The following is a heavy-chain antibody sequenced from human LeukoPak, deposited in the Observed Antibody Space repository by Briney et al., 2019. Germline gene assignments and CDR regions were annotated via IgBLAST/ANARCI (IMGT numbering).Heavy chain of an antibody. Sequence: VASVKVSCKASGCIFTGYYMHWVRQAPGQGLEWMGWINPNNGGTKSAQKFQGRVTMTRDTSISTAYMELSSLRSDDTAIYYCARGAEQQRLAHFDYWGQGTLVTVSS. CDR1: GCIFTGYY. V-gene: IGHV1-2*02. CDR3: ARGAEQQRLAHFDY. CDR2: INPNNGGT. D-gene: IGHD6-13*01. J-gene: IGHJ4*02.